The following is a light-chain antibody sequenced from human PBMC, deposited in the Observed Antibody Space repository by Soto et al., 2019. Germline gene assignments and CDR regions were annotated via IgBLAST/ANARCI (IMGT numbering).Light chain of an antibody. Sequence: QSALTQPPSVSGAPGQRVTISCTGSSSNLGAGHDVHWYQQFPGTAPKLLIYGNSNRPSGVPDRFSGSKSGTSASLAITGLQAEDEADYYCQSFDSSLSAYVFATGTKVTVL. J-gene: IGLJ1*01. CDR1: SSNLGAGHD. CDR2: GNS. CDR3: QSFDSSLSAYV. V-gene: IGLV1-40*01.